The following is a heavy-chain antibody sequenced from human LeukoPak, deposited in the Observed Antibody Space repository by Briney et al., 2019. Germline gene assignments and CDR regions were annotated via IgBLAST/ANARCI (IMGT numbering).Heavy chain of an antibody. CDR2: VHDSGRT. V-gene: IGHV4-59*12. Sequence: KPSETLSLTCTVSSGSISGYFWSWIRQPPGKGLEWIGFVHDSGRTDYNPSLKSRLTISLDTSKNQFSLKLSSVTAADTAVYYCARASSGYSYFEYWGQGTRVIVSS. D-gene: IGHD3-22*01. J-gene: IGHJ4*02. CDR1: SGSISGYF. CDR3: ARASSGYSYFEY.